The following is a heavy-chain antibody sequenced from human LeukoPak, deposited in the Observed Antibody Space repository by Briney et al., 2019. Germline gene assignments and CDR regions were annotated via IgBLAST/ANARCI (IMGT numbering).Heavy chain of an antibody. CDR3: ARNYDTDWSYFDY. Sequence: GGSLRLSCAASGFTFSSYGMHWVRQAPGKGLEWVAFIRYDGSNKYYADSVKGRFTISRDNSKNTLYLQTNSLRAEDTAVYYCARNYDTDWSYFDYWGQGTLVTVSS. V-gene: IGHV3-30*02. J-gene: IGHJ4*02. D-gene: IGHD3-22*01. CDR1: GFTFSSYG. CDR2: IRYDGSNK.